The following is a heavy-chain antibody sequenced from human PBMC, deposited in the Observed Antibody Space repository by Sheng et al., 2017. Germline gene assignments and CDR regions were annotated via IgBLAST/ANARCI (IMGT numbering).Heavy chain of an antibody. J-gene: IGHJ3*02. V-gene: IGHV3-48*03. CDR1: GFTFSSYE. Sequence: EVQLVESGGGLVQPGGSLRLSCAASGFTFSSYEMNWVRQAPGKGLEWVSYISSSGSTIYYADSVKGRFTISRDNAKNSLYLQMNSLRAEDTAVYYCARELTFITMMSPHAFDIWGQGTMVTV. CDR3: ARELTFITMMSPHAFDI. CDR2: ISSSGSTI. D-gene: IGHD3-22*01.